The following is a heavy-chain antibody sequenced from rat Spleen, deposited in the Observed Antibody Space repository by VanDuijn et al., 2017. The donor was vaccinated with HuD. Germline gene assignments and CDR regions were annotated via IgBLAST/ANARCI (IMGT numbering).Heavy chain of an antibody. V-gene: IGHV5S13*01. J-gene: IGHJ2*01. CDR3: ARLPAAMGVMDA. CDR2: ISTGGCNT. D-gene: IGHD1-2*01. Sequence: EVQLVESDGGLVQPGRSLKVSCAASGFTFSDYYMAWVRQAPKKGLEWVASISTGGCNTYYLDTVKGRFIISRDNAKNTQYVQMYSLRSEDTATYYCARLPAAMGVMDAWGQGVMVTVSS. CDR1: GFTFSDYY.